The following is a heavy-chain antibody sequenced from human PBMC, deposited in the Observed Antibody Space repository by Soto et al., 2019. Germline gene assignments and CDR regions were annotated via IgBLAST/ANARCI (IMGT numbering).Heavy chain of an antibody. CDR3: ARGCGSCSSSYPKFDP. D-gene: IGHD2-15*01. J-gene: IGHJ5*02. CDR2: IYHSGST. Sequence: QLQLQESGSGLVKPSQTLSLTCAVSGGSISSGGYSWSWIRQPPGKGLEWIGYIYHSGSTYYNPYTNISVTIPGDTSKNQVSVKWSTVPAADTTVYYCARGCGSCSSSYPKFDPWGQGTLVTVSS. V-gene: IGHV4-30-2*01. CDR1: GGSISSGGYS.